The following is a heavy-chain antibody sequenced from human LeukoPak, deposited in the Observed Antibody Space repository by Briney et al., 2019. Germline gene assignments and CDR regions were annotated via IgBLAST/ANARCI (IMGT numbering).Heavy chain of an antibody. J-gene: IGHJ3*02. CDR3: ARAEYYGSGSSTAFDI. V-gene: IGHV1-2*02. CDR2: INPNSGGT. CDR1: GYTFTGYY. D-gene: IGHD3-10*01. Sequence: GASVKVSCKASGYTFTGYYMHWVRQAPGQGLEWMGWINPNSGGTNYAQKFQGRVTMTRDTSISTACMELSRLRSDDTAVYYCARAEYYGSGSSTAFDIWGQGTMVTVSS.